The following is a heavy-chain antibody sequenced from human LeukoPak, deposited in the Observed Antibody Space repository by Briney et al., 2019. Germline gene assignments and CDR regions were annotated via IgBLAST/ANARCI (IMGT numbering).Heavy chain of an antibody. Sequence: ASVKVSCKASGYTFTGYYLHWVRQAPGQGLEYMGWINPNTGGTNYTQKFQGRVAMTRDTSISTAYMELSRLRSEDTAVYYCARGLARTSMVTRGGVRFDYWGQGTLVTVSS. CDR1: GYTFTGYY. V-gene: IGHV1-2*02. CDR3: ARGLARTSMVTRGGVRFDY. D-gene: IGHD5-18*01. CDR2: INPNTGGT. J-gene: IGHJ4*02.